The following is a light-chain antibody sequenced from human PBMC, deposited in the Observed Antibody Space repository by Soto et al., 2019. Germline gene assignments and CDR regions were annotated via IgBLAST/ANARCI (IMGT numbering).Light chain of an antibody. Sequence: QSALTQPAAVSGSPGQSITISCTGTSGDVGAYDFVSWYQHHPGKAPRLVIYDVSRRPAGASDRFSGSKSGSTASLTISSIQAEDEADYYCASFTVHYSDVFGKGNKVTVL. CDR3: ASFTVHYSDV. J-gene: IGLJ1*01. CDR1: SGDVGAYDF. V-gene: IGLV2-14*01. CDR2: DVS.